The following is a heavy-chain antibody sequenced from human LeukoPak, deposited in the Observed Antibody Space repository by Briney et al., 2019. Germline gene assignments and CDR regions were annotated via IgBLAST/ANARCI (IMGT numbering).Heavy chain of an antibody. CDR2: IIPIFGTA. Sequence: SVKVSCKASGGTFSSYAISWVRQAPGQGLEWMGGIIPIFGTANYAQKFQGRVTITADESTSTAYMELSSLRSEDTAVYYCARDPAPYSDLHKLDYWGQGTLVTVSS. CDR3: ARDPAPYSDLHKLDY. CDR1: GGTFSSYA. J-gene: IGHJ4*02. V-gene: IGHV1-69*13. D-gene: IGHD3-22*01.